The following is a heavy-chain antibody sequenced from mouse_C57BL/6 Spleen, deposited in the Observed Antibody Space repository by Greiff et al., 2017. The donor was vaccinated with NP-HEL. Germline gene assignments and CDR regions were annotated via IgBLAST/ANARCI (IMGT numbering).Heavy chain of an antibody. CDR3: TRRGYDYWYFDV. Sequence: VQRVESGAELVRPGASVTLSCKASGYTFTDYEMHWVKQTPVHGLAWIGAIDPETGGTAYNQKFKGKAILTADKSSSTAYMELRSLTSEDSAVYYCTRRGYDYWYFDVWGTGTTVTVSS. CDR1: GYTFTDYE. CDR2: IDPETGGT. J-gene: IGHJ1*03. D-gene: IGHD2-3*01. V-gene: IGHV1-15*01.